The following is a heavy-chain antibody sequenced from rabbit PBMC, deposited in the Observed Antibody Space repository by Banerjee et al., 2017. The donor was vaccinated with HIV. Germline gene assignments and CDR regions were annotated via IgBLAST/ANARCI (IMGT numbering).Heavy chain of an antibody. Sequence: QSLEESGGDLVKPGASLTLTCTASGFSFSSSDWICWVRQAPGKGLEWIACIDIYSGKTYYASWAKGRFTISKTSSTTVTLQMTSLTAADTATYFCARDLAGVTGWNFGLGGQGTLVTVS. CDR2: IDIYSGKT. CDR3: ARDLAGVTGWNFGL. CDR1: GFSFSSSDW. V-gene: IGHV1S40*01. J-gene: IGHJ3*01. D-gene: IGHD4-1*01.